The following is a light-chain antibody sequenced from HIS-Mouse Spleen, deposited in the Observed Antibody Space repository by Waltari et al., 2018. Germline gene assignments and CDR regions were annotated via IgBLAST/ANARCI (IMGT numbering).Light chain of an antibody. CDR1: SSDAGSYNL. Sequence: QSALTQPASVSGSPGQSITISCTGTSSDAGSYNLVSWYQQHPGKAPKPMIYEGSKRPSGVSNRFSGSKSGNTASLTISGLQAEDEADYYCCSYAGSSTFVVFGGGTKLTVL. CDR2: EGS. V-gene: IGLV2-23*01. J-gene: IGLJ2*01. CDR3: CSYAGSSTFVV.